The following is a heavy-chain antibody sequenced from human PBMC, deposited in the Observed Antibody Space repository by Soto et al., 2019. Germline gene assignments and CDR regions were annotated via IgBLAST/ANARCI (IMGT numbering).Heavy chain of an antibody. CDR2: IYHSGST. J-gene: IGHJ5*02. CDR3: ARERPDGARLDP. Sequence: SETLSLTCTVSGGSISSGGYYWSWIRQPPGKGLEWIGYIYHSGSTYYNPSLKSRVTISVDTSKNQFSLKLSSVTAADTAVYYCARERPDGARLDPWGQGTPVTVS. CDR1: GGSISSGGYY. D-gene: IGHD6-6*01. V-gene: IGHV4-30-4*01.